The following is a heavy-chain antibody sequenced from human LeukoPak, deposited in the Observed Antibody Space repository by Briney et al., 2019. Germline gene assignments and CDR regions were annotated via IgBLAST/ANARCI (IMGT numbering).Heavy chain of an antibody. CDR1: GLTFSRYG. CDR3: ARSRVPYYYFDY. V-gene: IGHV3-66*01. J-gene: IGHJ4*02. Sequence: SGGSLRLSCAASGLTFSRYGMHWVRQAPGKGLEWVSVIYSIGSTYYADSVKGRLTISRDNSKNTLYLQMKSLRAEDTAVYYCARSRVPYYYFDYWGQGTLVTVSS. D-gene: IGHD2-2*01. CDR2: IYSIGST.